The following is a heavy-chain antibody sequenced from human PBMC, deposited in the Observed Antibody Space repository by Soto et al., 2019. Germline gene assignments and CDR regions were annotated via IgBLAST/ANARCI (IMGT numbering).Heavy chain of an antibody. Sequence: QITLKESGPTLVKPTQTLTLTCTFSGFSLSTSGLGVGWIRQPPGQPLEWLAVIYGDGDERYSPSLQNRLTITKDTSKNQVVLTMTNMDPVDTATYYCARRTFSSTSYSCFDPWGQGTLVTVSS. V-gene: IGHV2-5*02. D-gene: IGHD3-3*01. CDR2: IYGDGDE. CDR3: ARRTFSSTSYSCFDP. CDR1: GFSLSTSGLG. J-gene: IGHJ5*02.